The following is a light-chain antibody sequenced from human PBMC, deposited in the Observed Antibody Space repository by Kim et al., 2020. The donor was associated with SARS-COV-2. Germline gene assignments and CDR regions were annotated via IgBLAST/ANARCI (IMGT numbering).Light chain of an antibody. CDR1: NIGSKS. CDR3: QVWDSSSDRV. CDR2: YDS. J-gene: IGLJ3*02. Sequence: SYELTQPPSVSVAPGKTARITCGGNNIGSKSVHWYQQKAGQAPVLVIYYDSDRPSGIPERFSGSNSGNTATLTISSVEAGDEADYYCQVWDSSSDRVFGGGTKLTVL. V-gene: IGLV3-21*04.